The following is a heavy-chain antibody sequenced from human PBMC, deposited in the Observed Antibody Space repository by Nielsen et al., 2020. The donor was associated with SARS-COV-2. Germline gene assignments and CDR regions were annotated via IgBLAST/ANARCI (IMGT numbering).Heavy chain of an antibody. CDR2: IKQDGSEK. V-gene: IGHV3-7*03. D-gene: IGHD6-19*01. CDR3: ARDGWRQWLAYYYYGMDV. J-gene: IGHJ6*02. Sequence: GGSLRLSCAASGFTFSSYWMSWVRQAPGKGLEWVANIKQDGSEKYYVDSVKGRFTISRDNAKNSLYLQMNSLRAEDTAVYYCARDGWRQWLAYYYYGMDVWGQGTTVTVSS. CDR1: GFTFSSYW.